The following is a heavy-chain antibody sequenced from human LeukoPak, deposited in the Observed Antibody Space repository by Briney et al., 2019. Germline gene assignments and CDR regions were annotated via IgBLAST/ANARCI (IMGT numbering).Heavy chain of an antibody. CDR1: GGFLSSYY. J-gene: IGHJ4*02. V-gene: IGHV4-4*07. D-gene: IGHD2-21*01. CDR2: IYSSGST. CDR3: ARVDLRAAYFDY. Sequence: SETLSLTCTVSGGFLSSYYWSWIRQPAGKGLEWIGRIYSSGSTGYNPSLKSRVTMSVDTSKNQFSLKLSSVTAADTAVYYCARVDLRAAYFDYWGQGTLVTVSS.